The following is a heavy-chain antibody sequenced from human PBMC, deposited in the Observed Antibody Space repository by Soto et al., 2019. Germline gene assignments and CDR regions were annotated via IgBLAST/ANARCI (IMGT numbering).Heavy chain of an antibody. D-gene: IGHD1-1*01. Sequence: QVQLVESGGGVVQPGRSLRLSCAASGFTFSSYGMHRVRQAPGKGLEWVTVISYDGNVAYYADSVKGRFTISRDNSKNTLYLQMNSLRTEDTAMYYCAKEGPITNWYFDYWGQGTLVTVSS. CDR3: AKEGPITNWYFDY. CDR1: GFTFSSYG. J-gene: IGHJ4*02. V-gene: IGHV3-30*18. CDR2: ISYDGNVA.